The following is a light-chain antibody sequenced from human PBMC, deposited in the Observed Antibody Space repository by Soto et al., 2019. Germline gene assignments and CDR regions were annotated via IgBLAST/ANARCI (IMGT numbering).Light chain of an antibody. CDR2: SAS. CDR1: QDIRHD. CDR3: LQHNSDPIT. J-gene: IGKJ5*01. V-gene: IGKV1-17*01. Sequence: DIQMTQSPSSLSASVGDRVTITCRASQDIRHDFAWYQQKPGKPPKRLIYSASTLQSGVPSRFSGSGSGTEFTLTISTLQPEDFATYYCLQHNSDPITFGQGTRLEIK.